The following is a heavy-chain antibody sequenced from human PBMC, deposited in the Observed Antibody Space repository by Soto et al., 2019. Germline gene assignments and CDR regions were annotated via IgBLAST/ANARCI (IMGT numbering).Heavy chain of an antibody. CDR1: GGAFNGYY. CDR2: INHSGTV. Sequence: QVHLQQWGAGLLKPSETLSLTCAVNGGAFNGYYWTWIRQSQGKGLQWIGEINHSGTVDYNPSLKSRVTFSIDTSTKPFSLTLTSVTAADTAVYYCARAGAALVRGSIGGFDYWGQGTLVTVSS. V-gene: IGHV4-34*01. CDR3: ARAGAALVRGSIGGFDY. J-gene: IGHJ4*02. D-gene: IGHD3-10*01.